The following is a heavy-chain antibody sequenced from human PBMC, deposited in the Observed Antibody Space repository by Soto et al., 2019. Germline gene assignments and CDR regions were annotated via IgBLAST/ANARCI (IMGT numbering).Heavy chain of an antibody. CDR3: AGGPGYSYGDY. J-gene: IGHJ4*02. CDR1: GFTFSSYG. CDR2: IWYDGSNK. Sequence: QVQLVESGGGVVQPGRSLRLSCAASGFTFSSYGMHWVRQAPGKGLEWVAVIWYDGSNKYYADSVKGRFTISRDNSKNTLYLQMNSLRAEDTAVYYCAGGPGYSYGDYWGQGTLVTVSS. V-gene: IGHV3-33*01. D-gene: IGHD5-18*01.